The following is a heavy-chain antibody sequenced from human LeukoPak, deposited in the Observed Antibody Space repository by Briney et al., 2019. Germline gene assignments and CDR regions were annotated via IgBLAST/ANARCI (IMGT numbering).Heavy chain of an antibody. CDR3: ARGKIWSGHPPSYYMDV. J-gene: IGHJ6*03. D-gene: IGHD3-3*01. CDR2: IIPIFGTA. V-gene: IGHV1-69*05. Sequence: SVKVSCKASGGTFSSYAISWVRQAPGQGLEWMGGIIPIFGTANYAQKFQGRVTITTDESTSTAYMELSSLRSEDTAVYYCARGKIWSGHPPSYYMDVWGKGTTVTVSS. CDR1: GGTFSSYA.